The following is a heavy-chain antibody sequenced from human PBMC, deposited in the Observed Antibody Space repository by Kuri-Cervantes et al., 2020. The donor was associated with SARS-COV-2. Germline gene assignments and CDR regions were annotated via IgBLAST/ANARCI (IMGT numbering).Heavy chain of an antibody. Sequence: AESLTLSCPASGFTVSSYGMNWVRQAPGKGPDWVSHISSSGNTIYYADSVKGRFTISRDNSKNTLYLQMNSLRAEDTDVYYCANNLEGYSNGPFDYWGQGTLVTVSS. CDR1: GFTVSSYG. D-gene: IGHD5-18*01. CDR2: ISSSGNTI. CDR3: ANNLEGYSNGPFDY. J-gene: IGHJ4*02. V-gene: IGHV3-48*03.